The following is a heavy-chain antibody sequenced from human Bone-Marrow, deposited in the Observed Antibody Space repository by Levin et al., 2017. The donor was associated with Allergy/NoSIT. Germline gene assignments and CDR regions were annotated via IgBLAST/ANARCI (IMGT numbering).Heavy chain of an antibody. D-gene: IGHD2-2*01. J-gene: IGHJ6*03. V-gene: IGHV1-18*01. CDR3: ARFVVVPATYYYLDV. CDR1: SYTFISYG. Sequence: AGESLKISCKASSYTFISYGVSWVRQAPGQGLEWMGWISAHNGNTNYAQKFEGRVTMTTDTSTTTAYMELRSLRSDDTAVYYCARFVVVPATYYYLDVWGKGTTVTVSS. CDR2: ISAHNGNT.